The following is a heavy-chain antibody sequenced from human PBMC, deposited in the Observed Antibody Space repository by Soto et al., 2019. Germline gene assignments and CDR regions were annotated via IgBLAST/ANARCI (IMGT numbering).Heavy chain of an antibody. CDR3: ARRKGSYTPYGMYV. D-gene: IGHD2-2*02. CDR2: ISYDGSNK. CDR1: GFTFSSYA. Sequence: QVQLVESGGGVVQPGRSLRLSCAASGFTFSSYAMHWVRQAPGKGLEWVAVISYDGSNKYYADSVKGRFTISRDNSKHTLYLQMNSLRAEDTAVYYCARRKGSYTPYGMYVWGQGTTVTVSS. J-gene: IGHJ6*02. V-gene: IGHV3-30-3*01.